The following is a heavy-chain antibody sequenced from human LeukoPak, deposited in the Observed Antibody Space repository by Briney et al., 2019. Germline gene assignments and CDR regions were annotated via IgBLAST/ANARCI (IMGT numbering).Heavy chain of an antibody. CDR3: ARHAVVYYYYYYMDV. V-gene: IGHV4-39*01. Sequence: PSETLSLTCTVSGGSISSSSYYWGWIRQPTGKGLEWIGSIYYSGSTYYNPSLKSRVTISVDTSKNQFSLKLSSVTAADTAVYYCARHAVVYYYYYYMDVWGKGTTVTISS. J-gene: IGHJ6*03. CDR1: GGSISSSSYY. CDR2: IYYSGST.